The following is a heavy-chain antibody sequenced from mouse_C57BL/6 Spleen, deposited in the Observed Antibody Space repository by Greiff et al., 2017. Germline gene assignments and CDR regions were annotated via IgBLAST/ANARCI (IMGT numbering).Heavy chain of an antibody. CDR2: IYPGDGDT. V-gene: IGHV1-82*01. CDR3: ARSDYSNYFDY. Sequence: QVQLQQSGPELVKPGASVKISCKASGYAFSSSWMNWVKQRPGKGLEWIGRIYPGDGDTNYNGKFKGKATLTADKSSSTAYMPLSSLTSEDSAVYFCARSDYSNYFDYWGQGTTLTVSS. J-gene: IGHJ2*01. CDR1: GYAFSSSW. D-gene: IGHD2-5*01.